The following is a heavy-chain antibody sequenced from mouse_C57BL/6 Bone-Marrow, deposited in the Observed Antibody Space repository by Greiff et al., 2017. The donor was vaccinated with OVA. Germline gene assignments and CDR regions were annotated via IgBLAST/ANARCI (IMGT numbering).Heavy chain of an antibody. CDR2: IHPNSGST. V-gene: IGHV1-64*01. CDR3: ARSNWSYWYFDV. J-gene: IGHJ1*03. Sequence: QVQLQQPGAELVKPGASVKLSCTASGYTFTSYWMHWVKQRPGQGLEWIGLIHPNSGSTTYNEKFKSKATMTVNKSSSTAYMQLSILTSDDSAVYYCARSNWSYWYFDVWGTGTTVTVSS. D-gene: IGHD4-1*01. CDR1: GYTFTSYW.